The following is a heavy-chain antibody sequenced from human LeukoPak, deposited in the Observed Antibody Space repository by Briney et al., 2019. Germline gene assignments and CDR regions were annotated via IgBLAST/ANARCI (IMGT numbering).Heavy chain of an antibody. CDR2: ISSSSSTI. CDR3: ARDPYDISSGYYSPFDY. CDR1: GFTFSSYS. Sequence: GGSLRLSCAASGFTFSSYSMNWVRQAPGKGLEWVSYISSSSSTIYYADSVKGRFTISRDNVKNSLYLQMNSLRAEDTAVYYCARDPYDISSGYYSPFDYWGQGTLVTVSS. D-gene: IGHD3-22*01. J-gene: IGHJ4*02. V-gene: IGHV3-48*04.